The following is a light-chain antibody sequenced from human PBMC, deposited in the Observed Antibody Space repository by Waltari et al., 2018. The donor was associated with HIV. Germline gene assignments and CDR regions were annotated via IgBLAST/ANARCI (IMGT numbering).Light chain of an antibody. CDR3: AAWDDSLNGRV. J-gene: IGLJ3*02. V-gene: IGLV1-44*01. CDR2: SNN. Sequence: QSVLTQPPSASGTPGQRVTISCSGSSSNIGSNTVNWYQQLPGTAPKLLIYSNNQRPSGVPHRVSGSKSGTSASLAISGLQSEDEADYYCAAWDDSLNGRVFGGGTKLTVL. CDR1: SSNIGSNT.